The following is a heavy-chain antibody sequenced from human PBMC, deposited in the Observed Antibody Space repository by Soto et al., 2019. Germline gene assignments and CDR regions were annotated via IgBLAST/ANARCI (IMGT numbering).Heavy chain of an antibody. CDR2: ISSSASHI. CDR3: ARGYTGYCSGGTCYWFDP. Sequence: EVQLVESGGGLVKPGGSLRLSCAASGFSFSSYSMNWVRQAPGKGLEWFSSISSSASHINYADSVKGRFTISRDNAKKSLYLQMNRLRAEDTAVYYCARGYTGYCSGGTCYWFDPWGQGTLVTVSS. CDR1: GFSFSSYS. J-gene: IGHJ5*02. D-gene: IGHD2-15*01. V-gene: IGHV3-21*01.